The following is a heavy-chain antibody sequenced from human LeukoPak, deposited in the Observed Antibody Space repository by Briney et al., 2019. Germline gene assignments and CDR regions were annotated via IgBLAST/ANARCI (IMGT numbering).Heavy chain of an antibody. CDR1: GFTFSCFA. D-gene: IGHD3-9*01. V-gene: IGHV3-23*01. CDR2: LSGSGGST. J-gene: IGHJ3*02. Sequence: GGSLRLSCAASGFTFSCFAMMWLPPAPGKGLVGVSDLSGSGGSTYYADSVKGRFTISRDNSTNTPYLQMNSLRAEDTAVYYCAKDPWTYDILTGYLGTLQGDAFDIWGQGTMVTVSS. CDR3: AKDPWTYDILTGYLGTLQGDAFDI.